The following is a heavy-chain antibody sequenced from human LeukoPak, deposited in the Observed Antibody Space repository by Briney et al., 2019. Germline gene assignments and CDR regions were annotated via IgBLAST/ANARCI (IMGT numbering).Heavy chain of an antibody. CDR2: MNPNSGNT. D-gene: IGHD2-15*01. CDR1: GGTFSSYA. V-gene: IGHV1-8*02. CDR3: ARVPSYCSGGSCYSQVYYYYGMDV. J-gene: IGHJ6*02. Sequence: ASVKVSCKASGGTFSSYAINWGRQATGHGLEWMGWMNPNSGNTGYAHKFQGRVTMTRNTSVSTAYMELSSLRCEDTAVYYCARVPSYCSGGSCYSQVYYYYGMDVWGQGTTVTVSS.